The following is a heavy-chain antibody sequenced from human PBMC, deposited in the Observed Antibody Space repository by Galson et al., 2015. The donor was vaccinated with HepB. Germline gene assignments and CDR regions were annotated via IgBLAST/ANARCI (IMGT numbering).Heavy chain of an antibody. CDR1: GFTFSSYG. Sequence: SLRLSCAASGFTFSSYGMHWVRQAPGKGLEWMATITYHGSNPYYEDSVKGRFTISRDNSKNTLYLQMNSLRAEDTAVYYCAKVGSSDWYKFDYWGQGTVVTVSS. D-gene: IGHD6-19*01. V-gene: IGHV3-30*18. J-gene: IGHJ4*02. CDR2: ITYHGSNP. CDR3: AKVGSSDWYKFDY.